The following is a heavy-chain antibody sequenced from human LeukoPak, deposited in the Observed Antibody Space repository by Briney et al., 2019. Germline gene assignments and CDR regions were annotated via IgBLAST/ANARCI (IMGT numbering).Heavy chain of an antibody. J-gene: IGHJ4*02. CDR1: GYTFTHYY. D-gene: IGHD3-22*01. CDR2: INPRGGST. V-gene: IGHV1-46*03. CDR3: ARDPRTPSFYYDNNGGTYYFDY. Sequence: GASVKVSCKASGYTFTHYYLNWVRQAPGQGLEWMGIINPRGGSTRYVQRFQDRVTMTRDTSTSTVYVELSSLRSEDTAVYYCARDPRTPSFYYDNNGGTYYFDYWGQGTLVTVSS.